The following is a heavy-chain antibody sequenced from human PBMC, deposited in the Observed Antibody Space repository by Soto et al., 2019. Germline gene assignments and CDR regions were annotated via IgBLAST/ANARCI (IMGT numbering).Heavy chain of an antibody. CDR1: GDSVRSSNW. CDR3: ARGVGGSGLNWFDP. V-gene: IGHV4-4*02. Sequence: SETLSLTCAVSGDSVRSSNWWTFFRQSPGKGLEWIGEIYHLGGTNYNPSLKSRVTISVDMAKNQVSLKLSSVTAADTAVYYCARGVGGSGLNWFDPWGQGTLVTVSS. J-gene: IGHJ5*02. D-gene: IGHD6-19*01. CDR2: IYHLGGT.